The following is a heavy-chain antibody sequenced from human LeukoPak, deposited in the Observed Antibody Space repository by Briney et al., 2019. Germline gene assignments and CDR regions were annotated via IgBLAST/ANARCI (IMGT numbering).Heavy chain of an antibody. CDR1: GDSITTTNYY. J-gene: IGHJ6*03. V-gene: IGHV4-39*07. CDR3: ARTTEAHSWRTRYYDYYMDV. CDR2: IFYSGST. D-gene: IGHD6-13*01. Sequence: SETLSLTCTVSGDSITTTNYYWGWIRQPPGKGLEWIGNIFYSGSTYYSPSLKSRVTISVDTSKNQFSLKLSSVTAADTAVYYCARTTEAHSWRTRYYDYYMDVWAKGTTVTVSS.